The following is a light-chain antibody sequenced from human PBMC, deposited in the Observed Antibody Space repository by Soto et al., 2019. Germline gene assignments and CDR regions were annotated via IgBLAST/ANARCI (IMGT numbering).Light chain of an antibody. J-gene: IGLJ1*01. CDR3: SSYAGSLYV. CDR1: SSDVGGYNY. CDR2: EVS. V-gene: IGLV2-8*01. Sequence: QSVLTQPPSASGSPGQSVTISCTGTSSDVGGYNYVSWYQQHPGKAPKLMIYEVSKRPSGVPDRFSGSKSGNTASLTVSGLQAEGEADYYCSSYAGSLYVFGTGTKLTVL.